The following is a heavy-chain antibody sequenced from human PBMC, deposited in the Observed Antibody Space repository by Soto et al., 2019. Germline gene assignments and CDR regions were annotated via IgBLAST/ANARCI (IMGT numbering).Heavy chain of an antibody. D-gene: IGHD2-2*01. CDR3: AKDGGPVYCNSPGCSAKHFDY. J-gene: IGHJ4*02. Sequence: QVQLEESGGGVVQPGRSLRLSCAASGFTFGHYAMHWVRQAPGKGLEWLAIISYDGDNEYYAGSVRGRFTISGDNSKNTLYLQTNNLRHEDTAVYYCAKDGGPVYCNSPGCSAKHFDYWGQGTLVTVSS. V-gene: IGHV3-30*18. CDR2: ISYDGDNE. CDR1: GFTFGHYA.